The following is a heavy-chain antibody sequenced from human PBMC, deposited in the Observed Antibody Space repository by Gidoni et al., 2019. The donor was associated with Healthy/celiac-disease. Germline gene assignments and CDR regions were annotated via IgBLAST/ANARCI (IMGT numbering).Heavy chain of an antibody. CDR2: ISGSGGST. Sequence: EVQLLESGGGLVQPGGSLRLSCAASGFTFSSYAMSWVRQAPGKGLEWVSAISGSGGSTYYADSVKGRFTISRDNSKNTLYLQMNSLRAEDTAVYYCAKCGAAAASRLYYFDYWGQGTLVTVSS. J-gene: IGHJ4*02. CDR3: AKCGAAAASRLYYFDY. D-gene: IGHD6-13*01. CDR1: GFTFSSYA. V-gene: IGHV3-23*01.